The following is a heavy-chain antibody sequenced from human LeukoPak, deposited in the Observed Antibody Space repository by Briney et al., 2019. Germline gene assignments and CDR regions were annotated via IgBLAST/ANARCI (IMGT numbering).Heavy chain of an antibody. J-gene: IGHJ4*02. D-gene: IGHD2-2*01. CDR2: IWYDGSNK. CDR3: ARPDCSSTSCSYAFFDY. V-gene: IGHV3-33*01. CDR1: GFXFSSYG. Sequence: GGSLRLSCAASGFXFSSYGIHWVRQAPGKGLEWVAVIWYDGSNKYYADSVKGRFTISRDNSKNTLYLQMNSLRAEDTAVYYCARPDCSSTSCSYAFFDYWGQGTLVTVSS.